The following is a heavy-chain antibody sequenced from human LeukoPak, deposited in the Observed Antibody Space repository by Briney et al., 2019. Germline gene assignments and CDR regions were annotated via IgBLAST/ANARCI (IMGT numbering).Heavy chain of an antibody. V-gene: IGHV3-7*04. CDR2: IKQVGSEK. CDR1: GFTFSSYW. CDR3: ARAPGWLRALGFDY. D-gene: IGHD5-12*01. J-gene: IGHJ4*02. Sequence: GGSLRLSCAAPGFTFSSYWMSWVRQAPGKGLEWVANIKQVGSEKYYLDSVKGRFTISRDNAKNSLYLPMNSLRAEATAVYYCARAPGWLRALGFDYWGQGTLVTVSS.